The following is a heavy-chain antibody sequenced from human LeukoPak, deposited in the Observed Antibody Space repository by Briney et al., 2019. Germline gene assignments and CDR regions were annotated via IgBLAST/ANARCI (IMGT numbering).Heavy chain of an antibody. Sequence: PGGSLRLSCAVSGFTFRSHEMNWVRQAPGKGLEWISYISTSGSIIYYADSVKGRFTISRDNARNSLFLQMGSLKVEDTAVYYCARASYNRDWYFDQWGQGTLVTVSS. D-gene: IGHD6-19*01. J-gene: IGHJ4*02. CDR3: ARASYNRDWYFDQ. CDR2: ISTSGSII. CDR1: GFTFRSHE. V-gene: IGHV3-48*03.